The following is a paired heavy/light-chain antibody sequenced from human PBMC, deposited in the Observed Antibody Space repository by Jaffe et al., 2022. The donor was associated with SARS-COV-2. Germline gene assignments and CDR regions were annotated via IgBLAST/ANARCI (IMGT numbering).Heavy chain of an antibody. CDR3: TTDRGKLELPTFSY. Sequence: EVQLVESGGGLVKPGGSLRLSCAASGFSFSDAYMSWVRQAPGKGLEWVARVKKKSDGGTTDYSAPAKGRFTVSGDDSKNTLYLQMNTLKIEDTAVYYCTTDRGKLELPTFSYWGHGTLVTVSS. D-gene: IGHD1-7*01. CDR1: GFSFSDAY. J-gene: IGHJ4*01. V-gene: IGHV3-15*01. CDR2: VKKKSDGGTT.
Light chain of an antibody. J-gene: IGLJ1*01. V-gene: IGLV1-40*01. Sequence: QSVLTQPPSVSGAPGQRVTISCSGGSSNIGAGYGVHWYQQLPGTAPKLLIYGNSNRPSGVPDRFSGSKSGTSASLAISGLQAEDEADYYCQSYDRTLSGYVFGTGTKVTVL. CDR2: GNS. CDR3: QSYDRTLSGYV. CDR1: SSNIGAGYG.